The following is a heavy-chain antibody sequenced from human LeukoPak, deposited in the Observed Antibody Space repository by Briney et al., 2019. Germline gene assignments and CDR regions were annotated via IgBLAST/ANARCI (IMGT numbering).Heavy chain of an antibody. CDR2: IIPIFGIG. V-gene: IGHV1-69*04. CDR1: GGTFSSYA. D-gene: IGHD3-3*01. CDR3: ASGSYYDFWSGNGAFDI. J-gene: IGHJ3*02. Sequence: SVKVSCKASGGTFSSYAISWVRQAPGQGLEWMGRIIPIFGIGNYAQKFQGRVTITADKSTSTAYMELSSLRSEDTAVYYCASGSYYDFWSGNGAFDIWGQGTMVTVSS.